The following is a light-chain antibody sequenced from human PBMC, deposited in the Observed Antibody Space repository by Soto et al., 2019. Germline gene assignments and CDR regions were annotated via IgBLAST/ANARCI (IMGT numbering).Light chain of an antibody. CDR1: SSDVGGYNY. CDR3: SSYTTSSTVV. Sequence: QSALTQPASVSGSPGQSITISCTGTSSDVGGYNYVCWYQQHPGKAPKLIIYDVTNRPSGVSTRFSGSKSGNTASLSISGLQEEDEADYYGSSYTTSSTVVFGGGTQLTVL. J-gene: IGLJ2*01. CDR2: DVT. V-gene: IGLV2-14*01.